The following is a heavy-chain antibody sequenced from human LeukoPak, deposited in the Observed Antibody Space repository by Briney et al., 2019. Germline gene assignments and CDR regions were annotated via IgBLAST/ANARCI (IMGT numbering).Heavy chain of an antibody. D-gene: IGHD3-22*01. CDR2: INSDGSTT. J-gene: IGHJ4*02. Sequence: GRPLRLSCAASGFTFSRNWMHWVRQTPGKGLVWVSRINSDGSTTTYADSVKGRFTISRDNAKNTLYLQMSSLRAEDTAVYFCARSERYYYDSSDYYAFDYWGQGTLVTVSS. CDR1: GFTFSRNW. CDR3: ARSERYYYDSSDYYAFDY. V-gene: IGHV3-74*01.